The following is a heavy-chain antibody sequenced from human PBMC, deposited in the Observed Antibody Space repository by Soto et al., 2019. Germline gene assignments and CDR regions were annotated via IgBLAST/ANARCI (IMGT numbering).Heavy chain of an antibody. J-gene: IGHJ6*03. V-gene: IGHV3-30*18. CDR2: ITYDGSNK. D-gene: IGHD2-15*01. CDR1: GFTFSSYA. CDR3: AKDWGYCSGGSCYQYYYYYMDV. Sequence: GGSLRLSCAPSGFTFSSYAMSWVRQAPGKGLERVLVITYDGSNKYYADSVKGRFTISRDNSKNTLYLQMNSLRAEDTAVYYCAKDWGYCSGGSCYQYYYYYMDVWGKGTTVTVSS.